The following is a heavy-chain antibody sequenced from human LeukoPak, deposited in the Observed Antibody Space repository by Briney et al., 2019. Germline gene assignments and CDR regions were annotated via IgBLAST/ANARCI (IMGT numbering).Heavy chain of an antibody. D-gene: IGHD3-16*02. CDR1: GGSISRSRDY. J-gene: IGHJ6*02. CDR2: IYYSGST. Sequence: SETLSLTCTVSGGSISRSRDYWGWIRQPPGKGLEWIGSIYYSGSTSYNPSLKSRVTISVDTSKNQFSLKLSSVTAADTAVYFCARSFYLGGMDVWGQGTTVPVSS. V-gene: IGHV4-39*01. CDR3: ARSFYLGGMDV.